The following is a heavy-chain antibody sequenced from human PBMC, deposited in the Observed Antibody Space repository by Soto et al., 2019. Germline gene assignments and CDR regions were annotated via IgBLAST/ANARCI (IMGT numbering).Heavy chain of an antibody. D-gene: IGHD3-10*01. CDR2: IWSDGNTK. J-gene: IGHJ4*02. Sequence: QVQLVESGGGVVQPGRSLRLSCATSGFTFSSYGMHWVRQAPGKGLEWVAVIWSDGNTKFYADSVKGRFTISRDNPKKTLYLQMNSLEVADTAVYCCASYRGGWELIYWGQGTLVTVSS. V-gene: IGHV3-33*01. CDR3: ASYRGGWELIY. CDR1: GFTFSSYG.